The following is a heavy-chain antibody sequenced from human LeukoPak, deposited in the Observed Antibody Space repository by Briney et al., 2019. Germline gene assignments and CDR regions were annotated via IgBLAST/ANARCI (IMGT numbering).Heavy chain of an antibody. Sequence: GGSLRLSCAASGFTFSSYDMHWVRQAPGRGLEWVSAIGIAGDTYYPDSVKGRFTISRENAKNSMYLQMNSLKDGDTAVYYCIRGGIQVSGIDALDIWGQGTMVTVSS. D-gene: IGHD5/OR15-5a*01. J-gene: IGHJ3*02. CDR2: IGIAGDT. CDR1: GFTFSSYD. CDR3: IRGGIQVSGIDALDI. V-gene: IGHV3-13*01.